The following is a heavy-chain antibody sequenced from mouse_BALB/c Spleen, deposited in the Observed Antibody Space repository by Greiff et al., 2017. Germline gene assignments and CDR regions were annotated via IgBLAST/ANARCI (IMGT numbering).Heavy chain of an antibody. Sequence: QVQLQQPGAELVKPGASVKMSCKASGYTFTSYWMHWVKQRPGQGLEWIGVIDPSDSYTSYNQKFKGKATLTVDTSSSTAYMQLSSLTSEDSAVYYCTREGYGNYGSYAMDYWGQGTSVTVSS. D-gene: IGHD2-10*02. CDR1: GYTFTSYW. V-gene: IGHV1S127*01. CDR3: TREGYGNYGSYAMDY. CDR2: IDPSDSYT. J-gene: IGHJ4*01.